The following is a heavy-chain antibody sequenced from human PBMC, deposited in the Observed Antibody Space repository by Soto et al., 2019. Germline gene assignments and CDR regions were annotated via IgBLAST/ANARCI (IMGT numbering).Heavy chain of an antibody. Sequence: QVQLVQSGAEVKMPGASVKVSSKASGYTFTSYGISWVRQAPGEGLEWMGWISAYNGNTNYAQKLQGRVTMTTDTSTSTAYMELRSLRSDDTAVYYCARGDDYYGSGSQFDYWGQGTRVTVS. CDR3: ARGDDYYGSGSQFDY. CDR1: GYTFTSYG. J-gene: IGHJ4*02. D-gene: IGHD3-10*01. V-gene: IGHV1-18*01. CDR2: ISAYNGNT.